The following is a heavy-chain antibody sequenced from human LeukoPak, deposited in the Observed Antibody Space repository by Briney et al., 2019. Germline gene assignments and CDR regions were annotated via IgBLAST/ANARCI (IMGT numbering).Heavy chain of an antibody. Sequence: SVKVSCKASGFTFTSSAMQWVRQARGQRLEWIGWIVVGSGNTNYAQKFQERVTITRDMSTSTAYMELSSLRSEDTAVYYCAAVQLRFGNIYFDYWGQGTLVTVSS. J-gene: IGHJ4*02. V-gene: IGHV1-58*02. CDR3: AAVQLRFGNIYFDY. D-gene: IGHD3-10*01. CDR2: IVVGSGNT. CDR1: GFTFTSSA.